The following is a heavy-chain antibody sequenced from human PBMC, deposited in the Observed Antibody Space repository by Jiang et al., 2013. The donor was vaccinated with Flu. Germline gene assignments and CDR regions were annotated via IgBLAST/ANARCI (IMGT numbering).Heavy chain of an antibody. CDR2: INTNTGNP. V-gene: IGHV7-4-1*02. J-gene: IGHJ5*02. CDR3: ARRYSSGWYVRLRNNWFDT. CDR1: GYSFTSYA. D-gene: IGHD6-13*01. Sequence: QSGSELKKPGASVKVSCKASGYSFTSYAMNWVRQAPGQGLEWMGWINTNTGNPTYARALTGRFVFSLDTSVSTAYLQISSLKAEDTAVYYCARRYSSGWYVRLRNNWFDTWGQGTL.